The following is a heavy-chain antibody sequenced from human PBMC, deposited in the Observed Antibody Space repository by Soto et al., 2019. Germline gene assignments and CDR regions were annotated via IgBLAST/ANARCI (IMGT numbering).Heavy chain of an antibody. CDR2: IYYSGST. CDR3: ARDIYYSDSSGYFDY. CDR1: GGSISSYY. D-gene: IGHD3-22*01. J-gene: IGHJ4*02. V-gene: IGHV4-59*01. Sequence: SETLSLTCTVSGGSISSYYWSWIRQPPGKGLEWIGYIYYSGSTNYNPSLKSRVTISVDTSKNQFSLKLSSVTAADTAVYYCARDIYYSDSSGYFDYWGPGTLVTVSS.